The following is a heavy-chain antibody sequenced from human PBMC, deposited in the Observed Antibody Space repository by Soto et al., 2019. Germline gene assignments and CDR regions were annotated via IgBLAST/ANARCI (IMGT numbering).Heavy chain of an antibody. J-gene: IGHJ6*03. V-gene: IGHV3-74*01. Sequence: GGSLRLSCAASGFTFSNYWMHWVRQAPGKGLVWVSRIISDGSSTSYADSVKGRFTISRDNAKNTLFLQMNSLRAEDTAVYYCARAVAYRAGSMDVWGKGTTVTVSS. CDR3: ARAVAYRAGSMDV. D-gene: IGHD2-15*01. CDR1: GFTFSNYW. CDR2: IISDGSST.